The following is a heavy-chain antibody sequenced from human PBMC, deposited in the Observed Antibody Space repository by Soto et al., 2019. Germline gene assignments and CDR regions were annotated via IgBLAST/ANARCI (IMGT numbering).Heavy chain of an antibody. CDR1: GFTFSSSA. J-gene: IGHJ4*02. V-gene: IGHV3-23*01. D-gene: IGHD3-10*01. Sequence: GGSLRLSCAASGFTFSSSAISWVRQAPGKGLEWVSAVSANGQGIYYADSVRGRFTISRDNSKNTVFLHMDSLSAEDTAVYYCAKDRHYPRDSFHYSGQGTLLTVSA. CDR3: AKDRHYPRDSFHY. CDR2: VSANGQGI.